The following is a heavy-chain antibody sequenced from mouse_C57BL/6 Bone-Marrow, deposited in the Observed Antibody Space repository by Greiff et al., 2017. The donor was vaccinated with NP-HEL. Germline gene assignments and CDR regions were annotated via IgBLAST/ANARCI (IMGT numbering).Heavy chain of an antibody. CDR3: ARSYYYGSSSWFAY. J-gene: IGHJ3*01. CDR1: GYTFTSYS. Sequence: QVQLQQPGAELVKPGASVKMSCKASGYTFTSYSITWVKQRPGQGLEWIGDIYPGSGSTNYNEKFKSKATLTVDTSSSTAYMQLSSLTSEDSAVYYCARSYYYGSSSWFAYWGQGTLVTVSA. V-gene: IGHV1-55*01. CDR2: IYPGSGST. D-gene: IGHD1-1*01.